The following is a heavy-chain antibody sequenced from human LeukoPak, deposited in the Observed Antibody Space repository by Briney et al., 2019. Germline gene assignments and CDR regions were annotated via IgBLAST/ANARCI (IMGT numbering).Heavy chain of an antibody. CDR2: ISGSGGST. Sequence: PGGSLRLSCAASGFTFNNYAMSWVRQAPGKGLEWVSTISGSGGSTYYADSVKGRFTISRDTSKNTLYLQMNSLRAEDTAVYYCAKGEQQLARYSYYIDVWGKGTTVTVSS. V-gene: IGHV3-23*01. J-gene: IGHJ6*03. CDR3: AKGEQQLARYSYYIDV. D-gene: IGHD6-13*01. CDR1: GFTFNNYA.